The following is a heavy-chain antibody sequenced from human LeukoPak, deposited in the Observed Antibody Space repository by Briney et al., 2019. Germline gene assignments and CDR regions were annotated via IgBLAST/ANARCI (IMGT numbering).Heavy chain of an antibody. V-gene: IGHV1-46*01. CDR3: ARVRRYSSSWGIFDY. CDR2: INPSGGST. Sequence: GASVKVSCKASGYTFTSYYMHWVRQAPGQGLEWMGIINPSGGSTSYAQKFQGRVTMTRDTSTGTVYMELSSLRTEDTAVYYCARVRRYSSSWGIFDYWGQGTLVTVSS. D-gene: IGHD6-13*01. CDR1: GYTFTSYY. J-gene: IGHJ4*02.